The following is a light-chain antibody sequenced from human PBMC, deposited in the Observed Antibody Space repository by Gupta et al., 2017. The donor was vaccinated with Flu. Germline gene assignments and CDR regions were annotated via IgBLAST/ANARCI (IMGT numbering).Light chain of an antibody. Sequence: SSSNIGSNYVYWYQQLPGTAPKLLIYKNNQRPSGIPDRFSGSKSGTSATLAISGLQSEDEADYYCGAWDDRLSGVVFGGGTKLTVL. CDR1: SSNIGSNY. J-gene: IGLJ2*01. CDR3: GAWDDRLSGVV. V-gene: IGLV1-47*01. CDR2: KNN.